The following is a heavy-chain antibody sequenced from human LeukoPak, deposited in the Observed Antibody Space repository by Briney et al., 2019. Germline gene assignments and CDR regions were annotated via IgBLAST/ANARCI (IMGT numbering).Heavy chain of an antibody. J-gene: IGHJ4*02. CDR1: RFTFSACG. V-gene: IGHV3-30*18. Sequence: GGALRLSCAASRFTFSACGMHWVRQAPGKGLEWVAAISFDGSHKYYADSVKGRFTISRDNSMNTLYLQMNSLRAEDTAVYYCAKGTAVDRQYFENWGQGTLVTVSS. D-gene: IGHD1-1*01. CDR2: ISFDGSHK. CDR3: AKGTAVDRQYFEN.